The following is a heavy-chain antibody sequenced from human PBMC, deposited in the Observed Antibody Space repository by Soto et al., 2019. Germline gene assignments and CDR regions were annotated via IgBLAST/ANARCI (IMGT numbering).Heavy chain of an antibody. CDR1: GGSISSYY. CDR2: IYYSGST. D-gene: IGHD3-22*01. V-gene: IGHV4-59*01. CDR3: ARALPYYYDRSGYWGVRYFDY. Sequence: SETLSLTCTVSGGSISSYYWSWIRQPPGKGLEWIGYIYYSGSTNYNPSLKSRVTISVDTSKNQFSLKLSSVTAADTAVYYCARALPYYYDRSGYWGVRYFDYWGQGTMVIVSS. J-gene: IGHJ4*02.